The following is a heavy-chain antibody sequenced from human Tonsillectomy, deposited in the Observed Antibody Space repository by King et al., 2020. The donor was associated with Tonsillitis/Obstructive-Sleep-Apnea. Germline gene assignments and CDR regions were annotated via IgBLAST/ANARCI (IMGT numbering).Heavy chain of an antibody. D-gene: IGHD3-3*01. V-gene: IGHV3-74*01. Sequence: VQLVESGGGLVQPGGSLRLSCAASGFTFSSYWMHWVRQAPGKGLVWVSRINSDGSSTSYADSVKGRFTISRDNAKNTLYLQMNSLRDADTAVNYCARDTYYDFWSGYYLSGYYPYYGMDVWGQGTTVTVSS. CDR1: GFTFSSYW. CDR3: ARDTYYDFWSGYYLSGYYPYYGMDV. J-gene: IGHJ6*02. CDR2: INSDGSST.